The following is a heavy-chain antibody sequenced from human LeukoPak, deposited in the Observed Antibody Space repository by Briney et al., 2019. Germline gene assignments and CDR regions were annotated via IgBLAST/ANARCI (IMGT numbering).Heavy chain of an antibody. D-gene: IGHD1-26*01. V-gene: IGHV3-23*01. CDR3: AKDEGSGSYLDY. J-gene: IGHJ4*02. Sequence: PGGSLRLSCAASGFTFSSYAMDWVRQAPGKGLEWVSAISGSGGSTYYADSVKGRFTISRDNFKNTLYLQVNSLRAEDTAVYYCAKDEGSGSYLDYWGQGTLVTVSS. CDR2: ISGSGGST. CDR1: GFTFSSYA.